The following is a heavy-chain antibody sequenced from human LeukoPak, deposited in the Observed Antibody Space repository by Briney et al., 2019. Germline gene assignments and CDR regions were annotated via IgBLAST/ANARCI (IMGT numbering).Heavy chain of an antibody. D-gene: IGHD1-1*01. CDR3: AKDQQQLAYLFDY. Sequence: GGSLRLSCAASGFTFSGSAMHWVRQASGKGLEWVGCIRSKANSYATAYAASVKGRFTISRDDSKNTAYLQMNSLRAEDTAVYYCAKDQQQLAYLFDYWGQGALVTVSS. J-gene: IGHJ4*02. V-gene: IGHV3-73*01. CDR1: GFTFSGSA. CDR2: IRSKANSYAT.